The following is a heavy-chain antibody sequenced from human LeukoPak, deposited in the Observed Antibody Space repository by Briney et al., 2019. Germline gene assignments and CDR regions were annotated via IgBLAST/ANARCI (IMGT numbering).Heavy chain of an antibody. CDR2: INQDGNSQ. CDR1: GFAFSSYW. CDR3: ARSLWPEDY. D-gene: IGHD2-21*01. V-gene: IGHV3-7*01. J-gene: IGHJ4*02. Sequence: PGGSLRLSCEASGFAFSSYWASWVRQAPGKGLEWVANINQDGNSQNYVDSVRGRFTNSKDNAKNSVYLQMNSLRAEDTAVYYCARSLWPEDYWGQGILVTVSS.